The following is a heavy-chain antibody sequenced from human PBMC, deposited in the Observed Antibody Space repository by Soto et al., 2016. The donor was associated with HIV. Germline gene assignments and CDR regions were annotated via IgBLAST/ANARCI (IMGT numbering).Heavy chain of an antibody. CDR2: INPNSGGT. CDR1: GYTFTGYY. J-gene: IGHJ3*02. Sequence: QVQLVQSGAEVKKPGASVKVSCKASGYTFTGYYMHWVRQAPGQGLEWMGWINPNSGGTNCAQKFQGRVTMTRDTSISTAYMELSRLRSDDTAVYYCAPSPRATVTTSDAFDIWGQGTMVTVSS. V-gene: IGHV1-2*02. CDR3: APSPRATVTTSDAFDI. D-gene: IGHD4-17*01.